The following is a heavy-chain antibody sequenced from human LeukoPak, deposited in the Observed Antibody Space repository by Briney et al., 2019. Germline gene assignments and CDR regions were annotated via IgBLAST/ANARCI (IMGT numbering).Heavy chain of an antibody. CDR1: GFTFSSYA. J-gene: IGHJ3*02. D-gene: IGHD3-3*01. Sequence: PGGSLRLSCAASGFTFSSYAMHWVRQAPGKGLEWVAVISYDGSNKYYADSVKGRFTISRDNSENTLYLQMNSLRAEDTAVYYCARDPAPYYDFWSGYSDAFDIWGQGTMVTVSS. CDR2: ISYDGSNK. V-gene: IGHV3-30-3*01. CDR3: ARDPAPYYDFWSGYSDAFDI.